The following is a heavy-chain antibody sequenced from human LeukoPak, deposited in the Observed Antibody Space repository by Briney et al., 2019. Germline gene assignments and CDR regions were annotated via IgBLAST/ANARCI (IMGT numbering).Heavy chain of an antibody. J-gene: IGHJ4*02. D-gene: IGHD5-18*01. CDR3: ATRQLWLHVFDY. CDR1: GYTFTSYV. CDR2: INAGNGNT. V-gene: IGHV1-3*03. Sequence: ASVKVSCKASGYTFTSYVIHWVRQAPGQRPEWMGWINAGNGNTKYSQEFQDRVTITRDTSASTVYMELSSLRSEDTAVYYCATRQLWLHVFDYWGQGTLVTVSS.